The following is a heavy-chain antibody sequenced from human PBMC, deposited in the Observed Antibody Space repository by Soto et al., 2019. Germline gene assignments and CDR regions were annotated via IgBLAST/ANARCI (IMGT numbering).Heavy chain of an antibody. J-gene: IGHJ4*02. CDR3: ARIPTGKYGVWNY. V-gene: IGHV3-74*01. CDR1: GFTFSSYW. D-gene: IGHD2-8*01. Sequence: EEQLVESGGGLVQPGGSLRLSCAASGFTFSSYWMHWVRQTPGKGLVWVSRINPSGSITTYADSVKGRFTISRDNAKNTLYLQMNSLRGDDTDVYYCARIPTGKYGVWNYWGQGTLVTVSS. CDR2: INPSGSIT.